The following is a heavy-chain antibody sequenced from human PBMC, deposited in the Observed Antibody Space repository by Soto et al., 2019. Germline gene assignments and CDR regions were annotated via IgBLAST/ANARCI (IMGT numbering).Heavy chain of an antibody. Sequence: SETLSLTCAVYGGSFSGYYWSWIRQPPGKGLEWIGEINHSGSTNYNPSLKSRVTISVDTSKNQFSLKLSSVTAADTAVYYCARGRGGWSRGGYYYYMDVWGKGTTVTVSS. J-gene: IGHJ6*03. CDR1: GGSFSGYY. CDR3: ARGRGGWSRGGYYYYMDV. V-gene: IGHV4-34*01. D-gene: IGHD6-19*01. CDR2: INHSGST.